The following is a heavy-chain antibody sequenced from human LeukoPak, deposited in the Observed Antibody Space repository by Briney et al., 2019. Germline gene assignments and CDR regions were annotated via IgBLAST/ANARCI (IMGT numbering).Heavy chain of an antibody. D-gene: IGHD3-16*01. CDR1: GGTFSSYA. J-gene: IGHJ3*02. CDR2: IIPIFGTA. Sequence: SVKVSCKASGGTFSSYAISWVRQAPGQGLEWMGGIIPIFGTANYAQKFQGKVTITAGESTSTAYMELSSLRSEDTAVYYCASGLPRSAFDIWGQGTMVTVSS. V-gene: IGHV1-69*13. CDR3: ASGLPRSAFDI.